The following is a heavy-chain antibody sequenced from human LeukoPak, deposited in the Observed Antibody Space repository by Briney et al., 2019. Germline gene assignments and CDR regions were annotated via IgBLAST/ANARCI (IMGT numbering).Heavy chain of an antibody. CDR1: GGTFSSYA. J-gene: IGHJ4*02. D-gene: IGHD3-22*01. V-gene: IGHV1-69*05. Sequence: SVKVSCKASGGTFSSYAISCVRQAPGQGLEWMGGIIPIFGTANYAQKFQGRVTISTDESTSTAYMELSSLRSEDTAVYYCARELQGAQTYDYDSRAGPDWGQGTLVTVSS. CDR2: IIPIFGTA. CDR3: ARELQGAQTYDYDSRAGPD.